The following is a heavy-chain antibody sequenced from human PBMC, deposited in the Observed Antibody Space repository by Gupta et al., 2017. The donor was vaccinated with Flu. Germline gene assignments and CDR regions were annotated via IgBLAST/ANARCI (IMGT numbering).Heavy chain of an antibody. CDR1: GFTFSRHG. Sequence: QVHLVASGGGVVQPGRSLRLSCAASGFTFSRHGLHWVRQAPGKGVEWVAVIWYDGSNKFYRDSVKGRFTISRDNPKNTLYLQMNSLRAEDTAVYYCARDYCGGDCSSDYWGQGTLVTVSS. CDR3: ARDYCGGDCSSDY. J-gene: IGHJ4*02. D-gene: IGHD2-21*02. V-gene: IGHV3-33*01. CDR2: IWYDGSNK.